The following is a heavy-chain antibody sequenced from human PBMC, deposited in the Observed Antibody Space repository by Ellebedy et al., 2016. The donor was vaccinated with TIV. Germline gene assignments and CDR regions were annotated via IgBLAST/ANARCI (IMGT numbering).Heavy chain of an antibody. V-gene: IGHV3-23*01. CDR1: GFAFGTNA. CDR3: TKHSPSASMDV. D-gene: IGHD1-26*01. J-gene: IGHJ6*02. CDR2: ISADGTRS. Sequence: PGGSLRLSCEASGFAFGTNAMGGVRQSPERGLEWIPAISADGTRSYYADSLKGRFFISRYNSNNVLYLQMNSLRAEDTDVYYSTKHSPSASMDVWGLGTTVTVSS.